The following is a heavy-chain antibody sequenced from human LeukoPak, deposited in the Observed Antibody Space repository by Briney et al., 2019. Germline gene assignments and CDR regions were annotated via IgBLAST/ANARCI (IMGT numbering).Heavy chain of an antibody. Sequence: GGSLRLSCAASGFTFSSYEMSYISSSGSTIYYADSVKGRFTISRDNAKNSLYLQMNSLRAEDTAVYYRAELGITMIGGVWGKGTTVTISS. V-gene: IGHV3-48*03. CDR1: GFTFSSYE. D-gene: IGHD3-10*02. CDR2: ISSSGSTI. CDR3: AELGITMIGGV. J-gene: IGHJ6*04.